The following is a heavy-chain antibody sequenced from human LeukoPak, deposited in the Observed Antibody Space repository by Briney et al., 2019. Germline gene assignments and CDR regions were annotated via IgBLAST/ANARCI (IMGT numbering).Heavy chain of an antibody. V-gene: IGHV4-39*01. D-gene: IGHD3-10*01. CDR2: IDYSGST. CDR3: AKIGGYLVRGVENWFDP. J-gene: IGHJ5*02. CDR1: GGSISSNNYY. Sequence: SETLSLTCTVSGGSISSNNYYWGWIRQPPGKGLEWFGSIDYSGSTNYTPSLKSRGTISVDTSKNQFSLKVTSVTAADTAVYYCAKIGGYLVRGVENWFDPWGQGTLVTVSS.